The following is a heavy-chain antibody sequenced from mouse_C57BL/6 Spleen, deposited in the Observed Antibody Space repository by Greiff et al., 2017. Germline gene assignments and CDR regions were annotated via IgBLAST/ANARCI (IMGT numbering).Heavy chain of an antibody. J-gene: IGHJ4*01. V-gene: IGHV1-52*01. CDR1: GYTFTSYW. CDR3: ARGGTVVADYYAMDD. CDR2: IDPSDSET. D-gene: IGHD1-1*01. Sequence: QVQLKQPGAELVRPGSSVKLSCKASGYTFTSYWMHWVKQRPKQGLEWIGNIDPSDSETRYNQKFKDKATLTVDQSSSKAYMQLSRLTSEDAAVYYGARGGTVVADYYAMDDWGQGTSVTVSS.